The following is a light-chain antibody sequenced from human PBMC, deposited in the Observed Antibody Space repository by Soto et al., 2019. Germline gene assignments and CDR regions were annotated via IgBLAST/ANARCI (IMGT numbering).Light chain of an antibody. V-gene: IGLV2-23*02. CDR2: DVS. CDR3: CSYAGSSTVV. J-gene: IGLJ2*01. Sequence: QSALTQPASVSGSPGQPITISCTGTSSDVGGQNAVSWYQQHPGKAPKFMIYDVSKRPSGVSSRFSGSKSGNTASLTISGLQAEDEADYYCCSYAGSSTVVFGGGTKLTVL. CDR1: SSDVGGQNA.